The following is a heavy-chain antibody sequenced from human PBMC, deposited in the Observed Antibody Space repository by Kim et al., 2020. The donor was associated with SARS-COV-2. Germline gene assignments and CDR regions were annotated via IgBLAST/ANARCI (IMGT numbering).Heavy chain of an antibody. Sequence: SETLSLTCTVSGGSISSSSYYWGWIRQPPGKGLEWIGSIYYSGSTYYNPSLKSRVTISVDTSKNQFSLKLSSVTAADTAVYYCARHPTKPRIQLWLRFPDYWGQGALVTVSS. D-gene: IGHD5-18*01. V-gene: IGHV4-39*01. CDR3: ARHPTKPRIQLWLRFPDY. J-gene: IGHJ4*02. CDR2: IYYSGST. CDR1: GGSISSSSYY.